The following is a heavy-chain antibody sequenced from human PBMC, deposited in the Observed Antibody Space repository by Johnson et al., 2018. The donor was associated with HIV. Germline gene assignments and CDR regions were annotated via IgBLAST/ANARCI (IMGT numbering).Heavy chain of an antibody. CDR3: ARDPYYDFLTGPRDAFDI. CDR1: GFTVSSNY. CDR2: IYSGGST. Sequence: VQLVESGGGLIQPGGSLRLSCAASGFTVSSNYMSWVRQAPGKGLDWVSVIYSGGSTYYADSVKVRFTISRDTSKNTLYLQMNSLRAEDTAVYYCARDPYYDFLTGPRDAFDIWGQGTMVTVSS. V-gene: IGHV3-53*01. J-gene: IGHJ3*02. D-gene: IGHD3-9*01.